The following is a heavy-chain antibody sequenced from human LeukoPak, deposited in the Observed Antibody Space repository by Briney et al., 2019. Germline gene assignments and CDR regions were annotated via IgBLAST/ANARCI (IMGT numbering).Heavy chain of an antibody. Sequence: ASVKVSCKASGGTFSSYAISWVRQAPGQGLEWMGGIIPIFGTANYAQKFQGRVTITAGESTSTAYMELSSLRSEDTAVYYCARANKDVRLGTGAFDIWGQGTMVTVSS. CDR3: ARANKDVRLGTGAFDI. D-gene: IGHD2-8*02. V-gene: IGHV1-69*13. CDR1: GGTFSSYA. J-gene: IGHJ3*02. CDR2: IIPIFGTA.